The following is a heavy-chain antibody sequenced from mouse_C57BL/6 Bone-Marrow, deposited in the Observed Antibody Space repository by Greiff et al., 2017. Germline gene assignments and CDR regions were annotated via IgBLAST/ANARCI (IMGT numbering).Heavy chain of an antibody. CDR1: GFTFSDYG. D-gene: IGHD2-1*01. V-gene: IGHV5-17*01. Sequence: EVKLMESGGGLVKPGGSLKLSCAASGFTFSDYGMHWVRQAPEKGLEWVAYISSGSSTIYYADTVKGRFTISRDNAKNTLFLQMTSLRSEDTAMYYCARDGNYVAMDYWGQGTSVTVSS. J-gene: IGHJ4*01. CDR2: ISSGSSTI. CDR3: ARDGNYVAMDY.